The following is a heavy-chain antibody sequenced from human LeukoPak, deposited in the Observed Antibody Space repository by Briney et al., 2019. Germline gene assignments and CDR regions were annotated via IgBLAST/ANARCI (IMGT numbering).Heavy chain of an antibody. CDR2: IYYSGST. V-gene: IGHV4-59*08. D-gene: IGHD6-19*01. J-gene: IGHJ4*02. CDR3: ASLLSSGWYIDY. CDR1: GGSISSYY. Sequence: SETLSLTCTVSGGSISSYYWSGIRQPPGKGLEWIGYIYYSGSTNYNPSLKSRVTISVDTSKDQFSLKLSSVTAADTAVYYCASLLSSGWYIDYWGQGTLVTVSS.